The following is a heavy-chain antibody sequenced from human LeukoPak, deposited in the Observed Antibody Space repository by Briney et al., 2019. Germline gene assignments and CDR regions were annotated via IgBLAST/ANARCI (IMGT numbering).Heavy chain of an antibody. Sequence: SETLSLTCTVSGGSVSSHQWSWIRQPPGKGLEWIGYIYYSGSTNYNPSLRSRFTISIDRSTNRFSLRLSSVTAADTAMYYCARGVLTTVSYYMDVWGNGTTATVSS. D-gene: IGHD4-11*01. CDR1: GGSVSSHQ. V-gene: IGHV4-59*02. CDR2: IYYSGST. J-gene: IGHJ6*03. CDR3: ARGVLTTVSYYMDV.